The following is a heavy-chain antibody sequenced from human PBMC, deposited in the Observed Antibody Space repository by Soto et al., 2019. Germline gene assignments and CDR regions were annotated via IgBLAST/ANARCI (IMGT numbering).Heavy chain of an antibody. J-gene: IGHJ4*02. CDR2: IYYNGNT. D-gene: IGHD3-3*01. V-gene: IGHV4-59*01. Sequence: SETLSLTCTVSGGSISTYYWTWIRQPPGKGLQWIGNIYYNGNTNYNPSLKSRVTISLDTSKNQFSLKLSSVTAADTAVYYCARGGGGGYAGLSYDGGQGTLVTFSP. CDR3: ARGGGGGYAGLSYD. CDR1: GGSISTYY.